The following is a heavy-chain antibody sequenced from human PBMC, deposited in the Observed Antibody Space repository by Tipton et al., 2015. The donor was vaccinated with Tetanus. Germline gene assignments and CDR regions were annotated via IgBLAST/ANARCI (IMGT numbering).Heavy chain of an antibody. V-gene: IGHV5-51*01. CDR2: IYPGDSDT. CDR3: ATPVPLHHGDYEGSDAFDI. CDR1: GYSFTSYW. D-gene: IGHD4-17*01. Sequence: QLVQSGAEVKKPGESLKISCKGSGYSFTSYWIGWVRQMPGKGLERMGIIYPGDSDTRYSPSFQGQVTISADKSTSTAYLQWSSLKASDTAMYYCATPVPLHHGDYEGSDAFDIWGQGTMVTVSS. J-gene: IGHJ3*02.